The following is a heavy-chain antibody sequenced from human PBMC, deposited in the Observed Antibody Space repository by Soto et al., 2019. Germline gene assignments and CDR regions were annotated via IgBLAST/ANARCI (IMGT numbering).Heavy chain of an antibody. CDR1: GESVSSNSAA. Sequence: SQTLSLTCVVSGESVSSNSAAWNWLRQSPSRGLEWLGRTYYRSKLYNDYAVSVESRITINPDTSKNHFSLQLNFVTPEDTAVYFCARGEQYSGRIFDYWGQGTLVTVSS. CDR2: TYYRSKLYN. D-gene: IGHD1-26*01. CDR3: ARGEQYSGRIFDY. V-gene: IGHV6-1*01. J-gene: IGHJ4*02.